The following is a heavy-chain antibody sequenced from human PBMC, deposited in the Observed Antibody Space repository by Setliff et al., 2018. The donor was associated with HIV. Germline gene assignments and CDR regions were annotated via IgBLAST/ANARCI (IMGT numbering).Heavy chain of an antibody. CDR3: ASTSGSGSAAVGDI. D-gene: IGHD1-26*01. CDR1: GGSISSGGFY. Sequence: SETLSLTCTVTGGSISSGGFYWTWIRQPPGKGLEWIGEINHSGSTNYNPSLKSRVTISVDTSKNQFSLKLSSVTAADTAVYYCASTSGSGSAAVGDIWGQGTMVTVSS. V-gene: IGHV4-39*07. J-gene: IGHJ3*02. CDR2: INHSGST.